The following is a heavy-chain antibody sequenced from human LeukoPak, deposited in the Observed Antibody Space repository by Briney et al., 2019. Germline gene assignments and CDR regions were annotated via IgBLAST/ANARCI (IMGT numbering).Heavy chain of an antibody. D-gene: IGHD6-19*01. V-gene: IGHV4-34*01. CDR3: ARSIAVAGRWDYFDY. J-gene: IGHJ4*02. CDR2: INHSGST. CDR1: GGSFSGYY. Sequence: SETLSLTCAVHGGSFSGYYWSWIRQPPGKGLEWIGEINHSGSTNYNPSLKSRVTISVDTSKNQFSLKLSSVTAADTAVYYCARSIAVAGRWDYFDYWGQGTLVTVSS.